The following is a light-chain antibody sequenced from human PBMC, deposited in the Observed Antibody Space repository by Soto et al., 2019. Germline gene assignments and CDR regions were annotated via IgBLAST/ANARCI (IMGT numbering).Light chain of an antibody. CDR2: SAS. CDR3: LQDYSYPWT. J-gene: IGKJ1*01. V-gene: IGKV1-6*01. CDR1: QGIRSD. Sequence: AIQMTQSPSSLSASVGDTVTITCRASQGIRSDLGWYQQKPGTAPKVLIYSASSLQSGVPSRFSGSGSGTDFTLTISSLQPEDIATYYCLQDYSYPWTFGQGTKVEIK.